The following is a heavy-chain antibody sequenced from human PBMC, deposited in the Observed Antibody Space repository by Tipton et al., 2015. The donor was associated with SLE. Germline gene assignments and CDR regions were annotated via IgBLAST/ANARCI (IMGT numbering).Heavy chain of an antibody. Sequence: SRITMSVDTSKNQFYLKLSSVTAADTAVYYCARRGSSGCPGDYWGQGTLVTVSS. D-gene: IGHD6-19*01. CDR3: ARRGSSGCPGDY. J-gene: IGHJ4*02. V-gene: IGHV4-55*01.